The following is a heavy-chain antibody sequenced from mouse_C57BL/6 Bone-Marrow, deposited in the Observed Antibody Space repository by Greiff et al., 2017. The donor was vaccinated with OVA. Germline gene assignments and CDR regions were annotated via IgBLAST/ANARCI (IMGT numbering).Heavy chain of an antibody. D-gene: IGHD2-4*01. V-gene: IGHV5-6*02. CDR2: ISSGGSYT. CDR3: ASPYDYVYAMDY. J-gene: IGHJ4*01. CDR1: GFTFSSYG. Sequence: DVMLVESGGDLVKPGGSLKLSCAASGFTFSSYGMSWVRQTPDKRLEWVATISSGGSYTYYPDSVKGRFTISRDNAKNTLYLQMSSLKSEDTAMYYCASPYDYVYAMDYWGQGTSVTVSS.